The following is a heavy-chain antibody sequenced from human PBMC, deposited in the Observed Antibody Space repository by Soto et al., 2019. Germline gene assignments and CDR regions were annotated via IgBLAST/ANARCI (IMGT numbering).Heavy chain of an antibody. CDR3: ARDQDIYDILTGYSEGFDY. D-gene: IGHD3-9*01. CDR1: GYTFSAYY. J-gene: IGHJ4*02. V-gene: IGHV1-2*02. Sequence: ASVKVSCKASGYTFSAYYTHWVRQAPGQGLEWMGWMNPKSGGTYFAQKFQGRVTLTRDTSSSTAYMELSRLRSDDTAVYYCARDQDIYDILTGYSEGFDYWGQGTLVTVSS. CDR2: MNPKSGGT.